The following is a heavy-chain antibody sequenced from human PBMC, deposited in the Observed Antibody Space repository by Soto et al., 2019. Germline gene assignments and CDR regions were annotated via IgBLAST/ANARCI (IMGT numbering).Heavy chain of an antibody. D-gene: IGHD2-21*02. V-gene: IGHV3-23*01. CDR1: GCTFSSSA. CDR3: AKGGGDSLRYGMDV. Sequence: EVQLLESGGGLVQPGALRLSSSASGCTFSSSAANWVRHAPGGGRVWGLSISGSGGSIYYAEAVKGRFTIFRDNSKTTLYLQMDSLRAEDTAVYYCAKGGGDSLRYGMDVWGQGTTVTVSS. J-gene: IGHJ6*02. CDR2: ISGSGGSI.